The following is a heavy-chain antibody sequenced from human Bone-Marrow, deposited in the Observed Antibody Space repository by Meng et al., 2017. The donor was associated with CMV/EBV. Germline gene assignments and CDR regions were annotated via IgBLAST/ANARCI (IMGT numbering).Heavy chain of an antibody. CDR3: ARGYSYGLGVIDY. J-gene: IGHJ4*02. D-gene: IGHD5-18*01. V-gene: IGHV4-30-4*08. Sequence: VSGGSISNKGYYWGWIRQPPGKGLEWIGYIYYSGSTYYNPSLKSRVTISVDTSKNQFSLKLSSVTAADTAVYYCARGYSYGLGVIDYWGQGTLVTVSS. CDR1: GGSISNKGYY. CDR2: IYYSGST.